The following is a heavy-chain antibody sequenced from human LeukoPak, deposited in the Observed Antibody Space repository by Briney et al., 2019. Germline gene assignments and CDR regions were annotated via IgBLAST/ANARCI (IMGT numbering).Heavy chain of an antibody. CDR2: ITTSGGGT. CDR3: AKDRKGIAAAGPFDY. Sequence: GGSLRLSCAASGFTFNNYAMNWVRQAPGKGLEWVSAITTSGGGTYYADSVRGRFTVSRDNSKNTLYLQMNSLRAEDTAVYYCAKDRKGIAAAGPFDYWGQGTLVTVSS. V-gene: IGHV3-23*01. CDR1: GFTFNNYA. J-gene: IGHJ4*02. D-gene: IGHD6-13*01.